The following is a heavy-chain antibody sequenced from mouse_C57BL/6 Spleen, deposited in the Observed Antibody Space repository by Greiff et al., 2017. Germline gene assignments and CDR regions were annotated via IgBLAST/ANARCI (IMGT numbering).Heavy chain of an antibody. CDR2: INPNNGGT. Sequence: EVQLQQSGPELVKPGASVKISCKASGYTFTDYYMNWVKQSHGKSLEWIGDINPNNGGTSYNQKFKGKATLTVDKSSSTAYMELRSLTSEDSAVYYCARTGYYCYDGDFDYWGQGTTLTVSS. CDR3: ARTGYYCYDGDFDY. D-gene: IGHD2-2*01. CDR1: GYTFTDYY. V-gene: IGHV1-26*01. J-gene: IGHJ2*01.